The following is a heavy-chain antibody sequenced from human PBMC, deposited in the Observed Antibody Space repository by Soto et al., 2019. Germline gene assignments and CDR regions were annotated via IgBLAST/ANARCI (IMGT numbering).Heavy chain of an antibody. CDR1: GFTFISYG. D-gene: IGHD2-15*01. CDR2: IWYDGSNK. CDR3: ARKGPGPYCSGGSCYFDY. V-gene: IGHV3-33*01. J-gene: IGHJ4*02. Sequence: QVQLVESGGGVVQPGRSLRLSCAASGFTFISYGMHWVRQAPGKGLEWVAVIWYDGSNKYYADSVKGRFTISRDNSKNTLYLQMNSLRAEDTAVYYCARKGPGPYCSGGSCYFDYWGQGTLVTVSS.